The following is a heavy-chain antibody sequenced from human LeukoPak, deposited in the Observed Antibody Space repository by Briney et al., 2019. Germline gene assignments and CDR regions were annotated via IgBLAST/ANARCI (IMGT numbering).Heavy chain of an antibody. Sequence: SETLSLTCTVSGGSISSSSYYWGWIRQPPGKGLEWIGEINHSGSTNYNPSLKSRVTISVDTSKNQFSLKLSSVTAADTAVYYCARGMITFGGVILTYFDYWGQGTLVTVSS. D-gene: IGHD3-16*01. J-gene: IGHJ4*02. CDR3: ARGMITFGGVILTYFDY. CDR2: INHSGST. CDR1: GGSISSSSYY. V-gene: IGHV4-39*07.